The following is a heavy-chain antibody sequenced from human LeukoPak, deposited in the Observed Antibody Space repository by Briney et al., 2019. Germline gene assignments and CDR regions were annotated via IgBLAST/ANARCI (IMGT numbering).Heavy chain of an antibody. CDR2: IWYDGSNK. CDR3: ARVFYQLQSCGRAV. V-gene: IGHV3-33*01. D-gene: IGHD2-2*01. CDR1: GFTFSSYG. Sequence: GGSLRLSCAASGFTFSSYGMHWVRQAPGKGLEWVAVIWYDGSNKYYADSVKGRFTISRDNSKNKLYLQMNSLRAEDKDVYYLARVFYQLQSCGRAVGGQGTTVTVSS. J-gene: IGHJ6*02.